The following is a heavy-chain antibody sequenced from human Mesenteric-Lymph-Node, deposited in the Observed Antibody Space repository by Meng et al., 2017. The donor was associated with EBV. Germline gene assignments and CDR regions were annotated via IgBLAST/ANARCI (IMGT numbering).Heavy chain of an antibody. D-gene: IGHD3-3*01. Sequence: QISLKESGPTLVKPTQTLTLTCTFSGFSFSTSTVGVGWIRQPPGRALEWLAVIYWDNDRRYNTSLRSRVTITKDTSKKQVVLSLTNMDAVDTATYYCVYGPIFGVWGQGTLVTVSS. CDR2: IYWDNDR. CDR3: VYGPIFGV. CDR1: GFSFSTSTVG. J-gene: IGHJ4*02. V-gene: IGHV2-5*02.